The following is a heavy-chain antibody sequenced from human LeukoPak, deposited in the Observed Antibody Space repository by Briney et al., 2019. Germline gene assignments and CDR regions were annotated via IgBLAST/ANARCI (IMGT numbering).Heavy chain of an antibody. Sequence: SVKVSCKASGYTFPSYGISWVRQAPGQGLEWMGGIIPIFGTANYAQKFQGRVTITTDESTSTAYMELSSLRSEDTAVYYCARDVIAAADPYYYYYMDVWGKGTTVTVSS. CDR1: GYTFPSYG. CDR2: IIPIFGTA. J-gene: IGHJ6*03. D-gene: IGHD6-13*01. CDR3: ARDVIAAADPYYYYYMDV. V-gene: IGHV1-69*05.